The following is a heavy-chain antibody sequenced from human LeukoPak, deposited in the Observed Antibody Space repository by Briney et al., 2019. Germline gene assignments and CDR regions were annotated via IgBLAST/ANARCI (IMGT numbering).Heavy chain of an antibody. Sequence: GGSLRLSCAASGFTFSSYSMNWVRQAPGKGLEWVSSISSSSSYIYYADSVKGRFTISRDNAKNSLYLQMNSLRAEDTAVYYCARGDDYGDYGAPDYWGQGTLVTVSS. CDR1: GFTFSSYS. V-gene: IGHV3-21*01. CDR3: ARGDDYGDYGAPDY. D-gene: IGHD4-17*01. CDR2: ISSSSSYI. J-gene: IGHJ4*02.